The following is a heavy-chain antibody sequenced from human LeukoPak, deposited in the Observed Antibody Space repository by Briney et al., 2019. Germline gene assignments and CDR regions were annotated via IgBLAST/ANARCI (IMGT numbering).Heavy chain of an antibody. CDR1: GYTFTSYD. CDR3: ARGLEWFNWFDP. D-gene: IGHD3-3*01. J-gene: IGHJ5*02. V-gene: IGHV1-8*01. CDR2: MNPNSGNT. Sequence: GASVKVSCKASGYTFTSYDINWVRQATGQGLVWMGWMNPNSGNTGYAQKFQGRVTMTRNTSISTAYMELSSLRSEDTAVYYCARGLEWFNWFDPWGQGTLVTVSS.